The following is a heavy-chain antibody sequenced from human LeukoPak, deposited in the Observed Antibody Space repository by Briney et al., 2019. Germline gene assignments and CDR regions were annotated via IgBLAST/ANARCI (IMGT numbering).Heavy chain of an antibody. CDR3: ARDVGYRNWFDP. D-gene: IGHD5-24*01. J-gene: IGHJ5*02. Sequence: GASAKVSCKASGYTFTSYGINWVRQAPGQGLEWMGWISAYNGNTNYAQKLQGRVTMTTGTSTSTAYMELRSLRSDDTAVYYCARDVGYRNWFDPWGQGTLVTVSS. CDR2: ISAYNGNT. CDR1: GYTFTSYG. V-gene: IGHV1-18*01.